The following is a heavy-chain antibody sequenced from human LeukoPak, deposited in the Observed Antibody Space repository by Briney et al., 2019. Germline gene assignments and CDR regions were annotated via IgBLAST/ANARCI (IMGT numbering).Heavy chain of an antibody. CDR2: IYYSGST. CDR3: ARYDNNKYFDY. D-gene: IGHD3-9*01. V-gene: IGHV4-59*01. Sequence: SETLSLTCTVSGGSISSYYWSWIRQPPGKGLEWIGYIYYSGSTNCNPSLKSRVTSSVDTSKNQFSLKLSSVTAADTAVYYCARYDNNKYFDYWGQGTLVTVSS. CDR1: GGSISSYY. J-gene: IGHJ4*02.